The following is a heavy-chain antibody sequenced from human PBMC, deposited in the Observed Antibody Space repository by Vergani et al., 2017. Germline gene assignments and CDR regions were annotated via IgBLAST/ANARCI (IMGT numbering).Heavy chain of an antibody. CDR2: ISYDGSNK. Sequence: VKLVEPGGGLIQPGGSLRLSGAASGFTFSSYAMHWVGQAPGKGLEWVAVISYDGSNKYYADSVKGRFTISRDNSKNTLYLQMNSLRAEDTALYYCAGDRPGCSSGWYAYHYWGQGTLVTVSS. D-gene: IGHD6-19*01. CDR1: GFTFSSYA. J-gene: IGHJ4*02. CDR3: AGDRPGCSSGWYAYHY. V-gene: IGHV3-30-3*01.